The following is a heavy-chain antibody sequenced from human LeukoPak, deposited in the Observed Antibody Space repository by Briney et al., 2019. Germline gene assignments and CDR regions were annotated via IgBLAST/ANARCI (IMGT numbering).Heavy chain of an antibody. V-gene: IGHV4-31*03. CDR1: GGSIGSGGYH. CDR3: ARDGAPYCSGGSCYSP. CDR2: IYYSGST. Sequence: SETLSLTCTVSGGSIGSGGYHWSWIRQHPGKGLEWIGYIYYSGSTYYNPSLKSRVTISVDTSKNQFSLKLSSVTAADTAVYYCARDGAPYCSGGSCYSPWGQGTLVTVSS. J-gene: IGHJ4*02. D-gene: IGHD2-15*01.